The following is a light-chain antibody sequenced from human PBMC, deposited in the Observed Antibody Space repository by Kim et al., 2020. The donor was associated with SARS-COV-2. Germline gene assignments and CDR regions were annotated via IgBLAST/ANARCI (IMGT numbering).Light chain of an antibody. CDR3: QQYDRSWS. J-gene: IGKJ1*01. V-gene: IGKV3-20*01. CDR1: QSVSSSF. CDR2: GAS. Sequence: VSPGERATLSCRASQSVSSSFLAWYQQKPGQAPRLLIYGASDRATGIPDRFSGSGSGTDFTLTISRLEPEDCAVYYCQQYDRSWSFGQGTKVDIK.